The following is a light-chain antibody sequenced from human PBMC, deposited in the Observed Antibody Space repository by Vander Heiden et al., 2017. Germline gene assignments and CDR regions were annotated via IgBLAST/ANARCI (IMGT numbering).Light chain of an antibody. J-gene: IGKJ4*01. CDR3: QQRRQCPLT. CDR1: QSVSSY. CDR2: DAS. Sequence: EIVLTQSPPTLSLSPGERATLSCRASQSVSSYLAWYQQKPGQAPRLLIYDASNRATGIPDRFSGSGSGTDFTLTISSLEPEDFAVYYCQQRRQCPLTFGGGTKVEIK. V-gene: IGKV3-11*01.